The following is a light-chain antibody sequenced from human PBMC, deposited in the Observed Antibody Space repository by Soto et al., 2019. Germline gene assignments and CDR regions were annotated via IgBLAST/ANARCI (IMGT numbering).Light chain of an antibody. J-gene: IGLJ1*01. CDR2: RND. CDR1: SRDVGAFYY. CDR3: ASWDDSLSGFV. V-gene: IGLV1-47*01. Sequence: QAVVTQPPSASGSPGQSVTISCTGTSRDVGAFYYVSWYQHHPGKAPKLLVYRNDQWPSGVPGRFSGSKSGTSASLAINGLRSEDEADYHCASWDDSLSGFVFGTGTQLTVL.